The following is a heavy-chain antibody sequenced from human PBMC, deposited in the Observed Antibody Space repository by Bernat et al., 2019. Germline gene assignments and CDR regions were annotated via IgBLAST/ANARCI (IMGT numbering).Heavy chain of an antibody. CDR2: IYYSGST. D-gene: IGHD3-16*02. J-gene: IGHJ3*02. CDR1: GGSISSYY. CDR3: ARHGYDYIWGSYRYTGVAAFDI. Sequence: QVQLQESGPGLVKPSETLSLTCTVSGGSISSYYWSWIRQPPGKGLEWIGYIYYSGSTNYNPSLKSRVTISVDTSTNQFSLKLSSVTAADTAVYYCARHGYDYIWGSYRYTGVAAFDIWGQGTMVTVSS. V-gene: IGHV4-59*08.